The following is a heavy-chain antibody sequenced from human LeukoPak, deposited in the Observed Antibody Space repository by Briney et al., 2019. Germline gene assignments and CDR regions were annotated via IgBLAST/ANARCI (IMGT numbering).Heavy chain of an antibody. J-gene: IGHJ4*02. V-gene: IGHV1-18*01. D-gene: IGHD2-2*01. CDR3: ARYCSSTSCKWDLGNY. Sequence: ASVKVSCKASGYTFTSYGISWVRQAPGQGLEWMGWISAYNGNTNYAQKLQGRVTMTTDTSTSTAYMELRSLRSGDTAVYYCARYCSSTSCKWDLGNYWGQGTLVTVSS. CDR2: ISAYNGNT. CDR1: GYTFTSYG.